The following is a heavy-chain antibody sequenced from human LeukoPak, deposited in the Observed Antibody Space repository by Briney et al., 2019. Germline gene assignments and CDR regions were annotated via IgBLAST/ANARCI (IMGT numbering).Heavy chain of an antibody. CDR1: GYTFTGYY. CDR3: ARDNSVGDSAWWFDP. CDR2: INPNSGGT. J-gene: IGHJ5*02. Sequence: ASVKVSCKASGYTFTGYYMHWVRQAPGQGLEWMGWINPNSGGTNYAQKFQGRVTMTRDMATSTDYMEVSSLRSEDTAVYYCARDNSVGDSAWWFDPWGQGTPVTVSS. D-gene: IGHD5-12*01. V-gene: IGHV1-2*02.